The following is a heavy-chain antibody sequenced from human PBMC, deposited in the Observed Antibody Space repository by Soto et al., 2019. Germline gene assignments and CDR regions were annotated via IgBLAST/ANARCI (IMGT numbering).Heavy chain of an antibody. CDR2: IWYDGSNK. CDR1: GFTFSSYG. D-gene: IGHD3-22*01. Sequence: GGSLRLSCAASGFTFSSYGMHWVRQAPGKGLEWVAVIWYDGSNKYYADSVKGRFTISRDNSKNTLYLQMNSLRAEDTAVYYCARAPNDSSGYYLFGYWGQGTLVTVSS. CDR3: ARAPNDSSGYYLFGY. J-gene: IGHJ4*02. V-gene: IGHV3-33*01.